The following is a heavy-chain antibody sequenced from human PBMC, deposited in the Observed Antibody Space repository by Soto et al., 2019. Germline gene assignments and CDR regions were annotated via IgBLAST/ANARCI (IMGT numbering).Heavy chain of an antibody. Sequence: SETLSLTCSVSGGSISSGAYYWSWIRQHPGKGLEWIGYINYSGSTYYNPSLKSRLSMSVDTSKNQFSLRLSSMTAADTAVYYCARESYSSSWYGYYYYGMDVRGQGTTVTVSS. CDR3: ARESYSSSWYGYYYYGMDV. D-gene: IGHD6-13*01. CDR1: GGSISSGAYY. V-gene: IGHV4-31*03. CDR2: INYSGST. J-gene: IGHJ6*02.